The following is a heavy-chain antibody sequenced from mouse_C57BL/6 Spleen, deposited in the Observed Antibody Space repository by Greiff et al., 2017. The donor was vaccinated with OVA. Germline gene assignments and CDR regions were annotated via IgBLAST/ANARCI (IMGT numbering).Heavy chain of an antibody. J-gene: IGHJ4*01. CDR2: INYDGSST. D-gene: IGHD1-1*01. V-gene: IGHV5-16*01. CDR3: ASGDYYGERTGAMDY. CDR1: GFTFSDYY. Sequence: DVKLVESEGGLVQPGSSMKLSCTASGFTFSDYYMAWVRQVPEKGLEWVANINYDGSSTYYLDSLKSRFIISRDNAKNILYLQMSSLKSEDTATYYCASGDYYGERTGAMDYWGQGTSVTVSS.